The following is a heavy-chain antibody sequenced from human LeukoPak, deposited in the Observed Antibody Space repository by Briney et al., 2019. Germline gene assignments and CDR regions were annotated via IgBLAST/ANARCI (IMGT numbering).Heavy chain of an antibody. CDR2: IYYSGST. J-gene: IGHJ5*02. Sequence: PSEILSLTCTVSGGSISSSSYYWGWIRQPPGKGLEWIGSIYYSGSTYYNPSLKSRVTISVDTSKNQFSLKLSSVTAADTAVYYCARRQGGGFTPWQPFDPWGQGTLVTVSS. CDR1: GGSISSSSYY. D-gene: IGHD3-10*01. V-gene: IGHV4-39*01. CDR3: ARRQGGGFTPWQPFDP.